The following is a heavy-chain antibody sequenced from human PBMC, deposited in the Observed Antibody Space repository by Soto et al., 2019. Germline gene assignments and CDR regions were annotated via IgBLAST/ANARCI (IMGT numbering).Heavy chain of an antibody. V-gene: IGHV3-21*01. CDR1: GFTFSSYS. CDR3: ARDAEYSSSSVGGY. Sequence: EVQLVESGGGLVKPGGSLRLSCAASGFTFSSYSMNWVRQAPGKGLEWVSSISSSSSYIYYADSVKGRFTISRDNAKNSLYLQMNSLRAADTAVYYCARDAEYSSSSVGGYWGQGTLVTVSS. CDR2: ISSSSSYI. D-gene: IGHD6-6*01. J-gene: IGHJ1*01.